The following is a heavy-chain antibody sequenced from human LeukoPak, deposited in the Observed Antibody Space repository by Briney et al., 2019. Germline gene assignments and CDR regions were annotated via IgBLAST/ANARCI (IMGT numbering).Heavy chain of an antibody. CDR3: ARDQGWGFDY. J-gene: IGHJ4*02. V-gene: IGHV1-69*13. D-gene: IGHD3-16*01. Sequence: GASVKVSCKASGYTFTSYGISWVRQAPGQGLEWMGGIIPMSGTANYAQKFQGRVTLTADEWTRSAYMELSSLRSEDTAVYYCARDQGWGFDYWGQGTPVSVSS. CDR1: GYTFTSYG. CDR2: IIPMSGTA.